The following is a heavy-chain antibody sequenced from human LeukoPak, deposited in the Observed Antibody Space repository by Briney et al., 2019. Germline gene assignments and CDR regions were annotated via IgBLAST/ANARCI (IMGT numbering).Heavy chain of an antibody. J-gene: IGHJ4*02. CDR1: GLSFNNYG. CDR2: ISGGGGRT. V-gene: IGHV3-23*01. D-gene: IGHD3-22*01. CDR3: AKRSDYDSSGYLRHFDY. Sequence: GGSLRLSCAASGLSFNNYGMNWVRQAPGKGLEWVSGISGGGGRTYYADSVKGRFTISRDNSKSMLYLQMNSLRAEDTAVYYCAKRSDYDSSGYLRHFDYWGQGTLVTVSS.